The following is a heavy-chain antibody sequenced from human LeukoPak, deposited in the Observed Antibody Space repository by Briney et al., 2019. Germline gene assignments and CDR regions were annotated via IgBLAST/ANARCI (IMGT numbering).Heavy chain of an antibody. CDR3: ARVYSSGRYYFDY. D-gene: IGHD6-19*01. Sequence: GGSLRLSCAASGFTFSSYWMSWVRQAPGKGLEWVANIKQDGSEKYYVDSVKGRFTISRDNAKNSLYLQMNSLRAEDTAVYYCARVYSSGRYYFDYWGQRTLVTVSS. V-gene: IGHV3-7*04. J-gene: IGHJ4*02. CDR2: IKQDGSEK. CDR1: GFTFSSYW.